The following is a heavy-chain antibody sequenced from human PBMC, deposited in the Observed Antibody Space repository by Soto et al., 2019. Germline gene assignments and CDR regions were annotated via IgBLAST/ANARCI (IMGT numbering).Heavy chain of an antibody. CDR1: GFTFSDYA. V-gene: IGHV3-30*03. D-gene: IGHD6-19*01. J-gene: IGHJ4*02. CDR3: ARGGRQWLVTSDFNY. Sequence: VQLVESGGGVVQPGRSLRLSCAASGFTFSDYAMHWVRQAPGKGLEWGAVVSHDGRNTHYADSVKGRFTISRASSKNTVSLEMTSLRAEDTAVYYCARGGRQWLVTSDFNYWGQGALVTVSS. CDR2: VSHDGRNT.